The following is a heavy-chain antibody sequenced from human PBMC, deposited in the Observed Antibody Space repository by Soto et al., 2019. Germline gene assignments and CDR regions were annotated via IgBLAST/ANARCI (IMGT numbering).Heavy chain of an antibody. CDR3: ARGYKAWGVYDFWSGYLDY. D-gene: IGHD3-3*01. CDR1: GGTFSSYA. Sequence: SVKVSCKASGGTFSSYAISWVRQAPGQGLEWMGGIIPIFGTANYAQKFQGRVTITADESTSTAYMELSSLRSEDTAVYYCARGYKAWGVYDFWSGYLDYWGQGTLVTVSS. CDR2: IIPIFGTA. J-gene: IGHJ4*02. V-gene: IGHV1-69*13.